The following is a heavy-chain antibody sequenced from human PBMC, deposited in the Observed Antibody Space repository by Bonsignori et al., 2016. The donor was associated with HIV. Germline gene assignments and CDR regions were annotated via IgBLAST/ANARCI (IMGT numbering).Heavy chain of an antibody. V-gene: IGHV5-51*01. CDR2: IYPGDSDT. D-gene: IGHD3-22*01. CDR3: ARQDYYDSSGYPIIY. Sequence: VRQMPGKGLEWMGIIYPGDSDTRYSPSFQGQVTTSADKSISTAYLQWSSLKASDTAMYYCARQDYYDSSGYPIIYWGQGTLVTVSS. J-gene: IGHJ4*02.